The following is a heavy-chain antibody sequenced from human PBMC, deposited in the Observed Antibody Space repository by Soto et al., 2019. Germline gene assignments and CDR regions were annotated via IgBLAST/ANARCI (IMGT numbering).Heavy chain of an antibody. CDR2: IGVYANT. CDR1: GFTFSSYD. Sequence: LRLSCAASGFTFSSYDMNWVRQAPGKGLEWVSAIGVYANTYYADSVKGRFTISRDDSRNTVHLQLNSLRVDDTAVYYCAKESTVGSPGDYFDSWGQGTLVTVSS. J-gene: IGHJ4*02. CDR3: AKESTVGSPGDYFDS. V-gene: IGHV3-23*01. D-gene: IGHD1-26*01.